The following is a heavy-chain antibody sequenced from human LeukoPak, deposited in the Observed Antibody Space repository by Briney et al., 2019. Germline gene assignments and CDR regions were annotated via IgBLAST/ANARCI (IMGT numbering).Heavy chain of an antibody. CDR2: IKNEDDGETP. CDR3: AKEATGTTWNGAFDI. CDR1: GFSFNTAW. D-gene: IGHD1-1*01. J-gene: IGHJ3*02. Sequence: GGSLRLSCAASGFSFNTAWMNWVRQAPGKGLEWVGRIKNEDDGETPYYAAPVKGRFTISRDNSKNTLYLQMNSLRAEDTAVYYCAKEATGTTWNGAFDIWGQGTMVTVSS. V-gene: IGHV3-15*01.